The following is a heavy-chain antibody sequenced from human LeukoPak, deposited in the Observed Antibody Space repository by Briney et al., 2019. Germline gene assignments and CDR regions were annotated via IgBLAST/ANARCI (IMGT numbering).Heavy chain of an antibody. CDR2: IKSKTDGGTT. V-gene: IGHV3-15*01. CDR3: TTDLGYSSGWYRGGLDY. J-gene: IGHJ4*02. CDR1: GFTFSNAW. Sequence: GGSLGLSCAASGFTFSNAWMSWVRQAPGKGLEWVGCIKSKTDGGTTDYAAPVKGRFTISRDDSKNTLYLQMNSLKTEDTAVYYCTTDLGYSSGWYRGGLDYWGQGTLVTVSS. D-gene: IGHD6-19*01.